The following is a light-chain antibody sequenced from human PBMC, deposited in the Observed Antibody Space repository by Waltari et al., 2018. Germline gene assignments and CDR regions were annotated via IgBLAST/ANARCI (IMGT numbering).Light chain of an antibody. CDR2: RND. CDR3: AAWDDSLSGFWV. V-gene: IGLV1-47*01. Sequence: QSVLPQPPSASGTPGPRVTIPCSGSRSNIGSNYVYGYPQHPGTAPKLLLYRNDHRPSGVPDRFRRSSSGRVPSLAISGRRSEDEADDYCAAWDDSLSGFWVFGGGTKLTVL. CDR1: RSNIGSNY. J-gene: IGLJ3*02.